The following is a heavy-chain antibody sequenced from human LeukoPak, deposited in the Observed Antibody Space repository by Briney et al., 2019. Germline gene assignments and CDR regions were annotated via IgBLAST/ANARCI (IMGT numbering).Heavy chain of an antibody. Sequence: GRSLRLSCAASGFTVSSNYMSWVRQAPGKGLEWVSSISSSSSYIYYADSVKGRFTISRDNAKNSLYLQMNSLRAEDTAVYYCARTRRSSSYTTWGQGTLVTVSS. CDR1: GFTVSSNY. CDR3: ARTRRSSSYTT. D-gene: IGHD3-16*02. J-gene: IGHJ5*02. V-gene: IGHV3-21*01. CDR2: ISSSSSYI.